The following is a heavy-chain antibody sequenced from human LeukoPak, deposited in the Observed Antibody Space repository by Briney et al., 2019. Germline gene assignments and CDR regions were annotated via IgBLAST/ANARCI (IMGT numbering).Heavy chain of an antibody. CDR3: ARCETGGVRYFDY. D-gene: IGHD3-16*01. J-gene: IGHJ4*02. CDR1: GITFSHYG. CDR2: IWYDGTDK. Sequence: PGGSLRLSCTASGITFSHYGMHWVRQAPGRGLEWVAGIWYDGTDKYYADSVKGRFTISRDNSRNTLYLQMNRLRVEDTAVYYCARCETGGVRYFDYWGQGTLVTVSS. V-gene: IGHV3-33*01.